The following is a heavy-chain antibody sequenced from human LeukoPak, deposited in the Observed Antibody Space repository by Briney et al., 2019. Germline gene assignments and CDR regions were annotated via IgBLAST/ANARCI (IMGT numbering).Heavy chain of an antibody. J-gene: IGHJ6*03. CDR1: VGSFSGYY. Sequence: KPSETLSLTCAVYVGSFSGYYWSWIRRPPGKGLEWIGEINNSGSSNYNPSLKSRVTISVDTPKNQFSLKLTAVTAADTAVYYCARSAYSSAGLYYYYYMDVWGRGTPVTVSS. CDR3: ARSAYSSAGLYYYYYMDV. CDR2: INNSGSS. D-gene: IGHD3-22*01. V-gene: IGHV4-34*01.